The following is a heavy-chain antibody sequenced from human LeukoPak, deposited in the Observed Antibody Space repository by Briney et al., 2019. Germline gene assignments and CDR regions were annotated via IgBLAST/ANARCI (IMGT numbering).Heavy chain of an antibody. V-gene: IGHV4-34*01. CDR3: ASERVTGGNRSSTSCYAEQLNWFDP. CDR1: GGSFSGYY. Sequence: PSQTLSLTCAVYGGSFSGYYWSWIRQPPGKGLEWIGEINHSGSTNYNPSLTSRVTISVDTSKNQFSLKQSSVTAADTAVYYCASERVTGGNRSSTSCYAEQLNWFDPWGQGTLVTVSS. D-gene: IGHD2-2*01. J-gene: IGHJ5*02. CDR2: INHSGST.